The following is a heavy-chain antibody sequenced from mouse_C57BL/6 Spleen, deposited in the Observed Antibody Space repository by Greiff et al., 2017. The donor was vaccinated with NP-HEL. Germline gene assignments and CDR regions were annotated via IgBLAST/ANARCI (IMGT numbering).Heavy chain of an antibody. J-gene: IGHJ3*01. CDR1: GYAFSSSW. D-gene: IGHD3-2*02. CDR2: IYPGDGDT. V-gene: IGHV1-82*01. CDR3: APQATIAY. Sequence: VQLQQSGPELVKPGASVKISCKASGYAFSSSWMNWVKQRPGKGLEWIGRIYPGDGDTNNNGKFKGKATLTAEKSSSTAYMQLSSLTSEDSAVYFCAPQATIAYWGQGTLVTVSA.